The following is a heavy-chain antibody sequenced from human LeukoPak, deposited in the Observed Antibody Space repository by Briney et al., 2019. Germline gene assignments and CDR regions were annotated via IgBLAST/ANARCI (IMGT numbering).Heavy chain of an antibody. CDR2: INPNSGGT. D-gene: IGHD3-22*01. J-gene: IGHJ6*02. Sequence: GASVKVSCKASGYTFTGYYMHWVRQAPGQGLEWMGWINPNSGGTNYAQKFQGRVTMTRDTSISTAYMELSRLRSDDTAVYYCARDRGLGSYDSTEAYYYYYYGMDVWGQGTTVTVSS. CDR3: ARDRGLGSYDSTEAYYYYYYGMDV. CDR1: GYTFTGYY. V-gene: IGHV1-2*02.